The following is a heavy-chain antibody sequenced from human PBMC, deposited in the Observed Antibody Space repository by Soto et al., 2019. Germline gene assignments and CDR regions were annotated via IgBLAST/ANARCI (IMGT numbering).Heavy chain of an antibody. D-gene: IGHD1-26*01. CDR1: GYTFTNYG. CDR3: ARDLGAQIVDY. V-gene: IGHV1-18*01. Sequence: QVQLVQSGAEVKKPGASVKVSCKASGYTFTNYGITWVRQAPGQGLEWMGWISAYNGNTKYAQKLQGTVTMTTDTSTSTAYMDMRSLRSDDTAVYYRARDLGAQIVDYWGQGTLVTVSS. J-gene: IGHJ4*02. CDR2: ISAYNGNT.